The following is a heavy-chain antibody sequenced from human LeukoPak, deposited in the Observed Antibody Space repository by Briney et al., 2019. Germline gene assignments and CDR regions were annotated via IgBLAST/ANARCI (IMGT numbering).Heavy chain of an antibody. CDR2: IHYSGST. CDR3: ARWYSSGWAFDY. D-gene: IGHD6-19*01. V-gene: IGHV4-59*08. CDR1: GGTISSYY. J-gene: IGHJ4*02. Sequence: SETLSLTCTVSGGTISSYYWNWIRQPPGKGLEWIGYIHYSGSTKYNPSLKSRVTISVDTSKNQFSLKLSSVTAADTAVYYCARWYSSGWAFDYWGQGTLVTVCS.